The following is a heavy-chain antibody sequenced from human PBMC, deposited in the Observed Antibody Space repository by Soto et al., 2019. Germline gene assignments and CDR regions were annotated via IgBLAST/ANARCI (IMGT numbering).Heavy chain of an antibody. CDR1: GDSVSSNSAA. J-gene: IGHJ6*02. D-gene: IGHD1-26*01. CDR3: ASSGSYHNHAVDV. V-gene: IGHV6-1*01. Sequence: SETLSLTCAISGDSVSSNSAAWNWIRQSPSRGLEWLGRTYYRSKWYNDYAVSVKSRITINPDTSKNQFSLQLNSVTPADTAVYHCASSGSYHNHAVDVWGQGTTVTVSS. CDR2: TYYRSKWYN.